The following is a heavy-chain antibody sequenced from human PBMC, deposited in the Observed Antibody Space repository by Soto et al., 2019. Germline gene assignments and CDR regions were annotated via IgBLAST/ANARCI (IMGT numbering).Heavy chain of an antibody. CDR3: AKACITMIVVVTTYAFDI. V-gene: IGHV3-30*18. CDR1: GFTFSSYG. J-gene: IGHJ3*02. Sequence: GGSLRLSCAASGFTFSSYGMDWVRQAPGKXLEWVAVISYDGSNKYYADSVKGRFTISRDNSKNTLYLQMNSLRAEDTAVYYCAKACITMIVVVTTYAFDIWGQGTMVTVSS. CDR2: ISYDGSNK. D-gene: IGHD3-22*01.